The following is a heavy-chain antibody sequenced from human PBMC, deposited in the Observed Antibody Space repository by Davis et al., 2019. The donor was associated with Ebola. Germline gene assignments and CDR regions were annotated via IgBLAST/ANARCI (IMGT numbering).Heavy chain of an antibody. CDR3: ARQQWLGYFDY. CDR1: GFTVSSNY. J-gene: IGHJ4*02. Sequence: GESLKISCAASGFTVSSNYMSWVRQAPGKGLEWVSVIYSGGSTYYADSVKGRFTISRDNSKNTLYLQMNSLRAEDTAVYYCARQQWLGYFDYWGQGTLVTVSS. CDR2: IYSGGST. V-gene: IGHV3-66*04. D-gene: IGHD6-19*01.